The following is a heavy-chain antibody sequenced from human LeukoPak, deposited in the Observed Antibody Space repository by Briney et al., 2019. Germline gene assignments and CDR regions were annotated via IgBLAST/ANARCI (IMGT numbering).Heavy chain of an antibody. CDR1: GFTFNTFT. Sequence: PGGSLRLSCAASGFTFNTFTMNWVRQALGKGLEWVSSISSSGSYIYYADSVKGRFTISRDNAKNSLYLQMNSLRAEDTAVYYCARGGDSSGWSNWFDPWGQGTLVTVSS. J-gene: IGHJ5*02. D-gene: IGHD6-19*01. CDR2: ISSSGSYI. CDR3: ARGGDSSGWSNWFDP. V-gene: IGHV3-21*01.